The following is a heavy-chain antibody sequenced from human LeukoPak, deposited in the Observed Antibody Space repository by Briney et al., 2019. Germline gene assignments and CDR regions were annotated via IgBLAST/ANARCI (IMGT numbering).Heavy chain of an antibody. J-gene: IGHJ4*02. Sequence: SESLSLTCTVSGGSISSYYWSWIRQPAGKGLEWIGRIYNSGSTNYNPSLKSRVTMSVDTSKNQFSLKLSSVTAADTAVYYCASGAAPKKYSSGWYGYNFDYGGQGTLVTVSS. CDR3: ASGAAPKKYSSGWYGYNFDY. D-gene: IGHD6-19*01. V-gene: IGHV4-4*07. CDR1: GGSISSYY. CDR2: IYNSGST.